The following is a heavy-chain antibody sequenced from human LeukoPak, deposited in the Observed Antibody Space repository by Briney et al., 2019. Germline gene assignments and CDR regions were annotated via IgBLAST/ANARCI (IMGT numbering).Heavy chain of an antibody. CDR3: ARVCYGSGSMYGMDV. Sequence: ASVKVSCKASGDTFTSYGISWVRQAPGQGGEWMGWISVYNVNTIYAQKLQGRVTMTTDTSPRTAYRELRSVRSPGTAPNYCARVCYGSGSMYGMDVWGQGTTVTVSS. CDR1: GDTFTSYG. J-gene: IGHJ6*02. D-gene: IGHD3-10*01. V-gene: IGHV1-18*01. CDR2: ISVYNVNT.